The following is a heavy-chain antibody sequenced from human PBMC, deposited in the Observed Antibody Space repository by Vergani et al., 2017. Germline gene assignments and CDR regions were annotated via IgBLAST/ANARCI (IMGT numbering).Heavy chain of an antibody. CDR2: IYYSGST. V-gene: IGHV4-59*01. D-gene: IGHD7-27*01. CDR3: AGRDGEIGFYWYFDL. J-gene: IGHJ2*01. Sequence: QVQLQESGPGLVKPSETLSLTCTVSGVSISSYYWSWIRQPPGKGLEWIGYIYYSGSTNYNPSLKSRVSIAVDTSKNQFSLKLSSVTAADTAVYYCAGRDGEIGFYWYFDLWGRGTLVTVSS. CDR1: GVSISSYY.